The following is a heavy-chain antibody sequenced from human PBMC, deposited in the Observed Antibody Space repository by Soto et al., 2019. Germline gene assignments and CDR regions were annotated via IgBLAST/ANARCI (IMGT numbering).Heavy chain of an antibody. CDR2: IYTSGST. CDR3: ASHHAYGHPTCMEV. CDR1: GGSISRYY. J-gene: IGHJ6*01. D-gene: IGHD3-16*01. V-gene: IGHV4-4*07. Sequence: LSLTFTVSGGSISRYYWSWIRQPAGKGLEWIGRIYTSGSTNYNPSLKSRVTMSVDTSKNQFSLKLSSVTAADTAVYYCASHHAYGHPTCMEVWGQGTTVTVSS.